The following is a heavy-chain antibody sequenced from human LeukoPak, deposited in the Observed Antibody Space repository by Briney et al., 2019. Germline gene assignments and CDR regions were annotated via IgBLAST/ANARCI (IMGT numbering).Heavy chain of an antibody. Sequence: NPSETLSLTCTVSGGSTSSSSYYWSWIRQPPGKGLEWIGYIHYSGATNYNPSLKSRVSISIDTPRNHFSLSLSSVTAADTAVYYCAREDPLTAHFDYWGQGTLVTVSS. CDR1: GGSTSSSSYY. J-gene: IGHJ4*02. CDR3: AREDPLTAHFDY. CDR2: IHYSGAT. V-gene: IGHV4-61*01. D-gene: IGHD2-21*02.